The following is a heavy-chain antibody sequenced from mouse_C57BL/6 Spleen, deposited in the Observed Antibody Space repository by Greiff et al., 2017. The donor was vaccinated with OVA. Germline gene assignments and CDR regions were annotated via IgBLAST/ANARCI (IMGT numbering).Heavy chain of an antibody. CDR1: GYTFTDYE. CDR3: TRKRPAMDY. CDR2: IDPETGGT. Sequence: VKLMESGAELVRPGASVTLSCKASGYTFTDYEMHWVKQTTVPGLEWIGAIDPETGGTAYNQKFKGKAILTADKSASTAYMELRSLTSEDSAVYYCTRKRPAMDYWGQGTSVTVSS. J-gene: IGHJ4*01. V-gene: IGHV1-15*01.